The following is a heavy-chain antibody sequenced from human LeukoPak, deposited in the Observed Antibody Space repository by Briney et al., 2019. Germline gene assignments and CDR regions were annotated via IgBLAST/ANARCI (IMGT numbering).Heavy chain of an antibody. CDR3: AREVGSSYFDY. J-gene: IGHJ4*02. CDR2: INPSGGST. D-gene: IGHD6-6*01. V-gene: IGHV1-46*01. CDR1: GYTFTSYY. Sequence: ASVRVSCKASGYTFTSYYMHWVRQAPGQGLEWMGIINPSGGSTSYAQKFQGRVTMTRDMSTSTVYMELSSLRSEDTAAYYCAREVGSSYFDYWGQGTLVTVSS.